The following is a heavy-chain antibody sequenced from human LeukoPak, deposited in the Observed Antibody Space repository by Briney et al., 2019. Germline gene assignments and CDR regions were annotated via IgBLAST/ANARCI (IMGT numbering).Heavy chain of an antibody. V-gene: IGHV5-51*01. D-gene: IGHD6-25*01. CDR3: ARLLAAPYYINF. CDR2: IYPGDSDT. CDR1: GYSFTTYW. J-gene: IGHJ4*02. Sequence: GESLKISCKGSGYSFTTYWIGWVRQMPGKGLEWMGIIYPGDSDTRYSPSFQGQVSIFVDTSIDTAYLQWSSVKASDTAMYYCARLLAAPYYINFWGQGTLVTVSS.